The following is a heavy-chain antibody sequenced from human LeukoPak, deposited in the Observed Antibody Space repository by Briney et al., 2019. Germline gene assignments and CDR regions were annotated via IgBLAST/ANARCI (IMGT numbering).Heavy chain of an antibody. CDR2: IKEDGSAK. CDR3: VRDSPGYGAYDFD. V-gene: IGHV3-7*01. J-gene: IGHJ4*02. CDR1: GFTLSFFA. D-gene: IGHD5-12*01. Sequence: GSLRLSCAASGFTLSFFAMHWVRQAPGKRPEWVANIKEDGSAKYYVDSVKGRFTISRDNAKNSLYLQMNNLSAEDTAVYYCVRDSPGYGAYDFDWGQGTLVTVSS.